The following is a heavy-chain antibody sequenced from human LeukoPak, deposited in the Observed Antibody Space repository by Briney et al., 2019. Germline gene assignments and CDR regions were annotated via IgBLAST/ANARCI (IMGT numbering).Heavy chain of an antibody. J-gene: IGHJ4*02. CDR3: ARLRAAAAGTFDY. D-gene: IGHD6-13*01. CDR1: GGSISSSSYY. V-gene: IGHV4-39*01. Sequence: SETLSLTCTVSGGSISSSSYYWGWIRQPPGKGLEWIGSIYYSGSTYYNPSLKSRVTISVDTSKNQFSLKLSSVTAAGTAVYYCARLRAAAAGTFDYWGQGTLVTVSS. CDR2: IYYSGST.